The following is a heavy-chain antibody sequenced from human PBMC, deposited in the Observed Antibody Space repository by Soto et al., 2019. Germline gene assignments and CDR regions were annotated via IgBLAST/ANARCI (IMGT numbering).Heavy chain of an antibody. CDR3: AKIATIFGVVGSRQVNWFDP. CDR2: ISGSGGST. V-gene: IGHV3-23*01. D-gene: IGHD3-3*01. CDR1: GFTFSSYA. Sequence: GGSLRLSCAASGFTFSSYAMSWVRQAPGKGLEWVSAISGSGGSTYYADSVKGRFTISRDNSKNTLYLQMNSLRAEDTAVYYCAKIATIFGVVGSRQVNWFDPWGQGTLGTVSS. J-gene: IGHJ5*02.